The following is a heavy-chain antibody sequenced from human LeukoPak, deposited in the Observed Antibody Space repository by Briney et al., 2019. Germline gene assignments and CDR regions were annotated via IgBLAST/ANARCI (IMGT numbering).Heavy chain of an antibody. CDR3: ATTTSSAWMPFDY. V-gene: IGHV3-48*01. Sequence: AGGSLRLSCVASGFNFYSFTMNWVRRAPGKGLEWVSYISSGGSTIYYRDSVKGRFTISRDNAKNSLYLQMNSLSADDTGVYYCATTTSSAWMPFDYWGQGTLVAVSS. D-gene: IGHD6-25*01. CDR1: GFNFYSFT. J-gene: IGHJ4*02. CDR2: ISSGGSTI.